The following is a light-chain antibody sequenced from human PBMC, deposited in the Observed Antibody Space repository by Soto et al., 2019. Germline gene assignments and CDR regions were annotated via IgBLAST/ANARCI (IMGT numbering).Light chain of an antibody. CDR2: AAS. CDR3: QKYNSAPSIT. CDR1: QGISNY. J-gene: IGKJ5*01. V-gene: IGKV1-27*01. Sequence: DIQMTQSPSSLSASVGDRVTITCRASQGISNYLAWYQQKPGKVPKLVIYAASTLQSGVPSRFSGSGSGTDFTLTISSLQPEDVATYYCQKYNSAPSITFGQGTRLEIK.